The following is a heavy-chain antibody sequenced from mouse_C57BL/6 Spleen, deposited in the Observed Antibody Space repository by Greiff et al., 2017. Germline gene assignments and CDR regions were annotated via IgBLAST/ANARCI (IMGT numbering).Heavy chain of an antibody. V-gene: IGHV14-4*01. CDR1: GFNIKDDY. CDR2: IDPENGDT. D-gene: IGHD1-1*01. Sequence: VQLQQSGAELVRPGASVKLSCTASGFNIKDDYMHWVKQRPEQGLEWIGWIDPENGDTEYASKFQGKATITADASSNTAYLQLSSLTSEDTAVYYCTTCFYYGSRGNYWGQGTTLTVSS. J-gene: IGHJ2*01. CDR3: TTCFYYGSRGNY.